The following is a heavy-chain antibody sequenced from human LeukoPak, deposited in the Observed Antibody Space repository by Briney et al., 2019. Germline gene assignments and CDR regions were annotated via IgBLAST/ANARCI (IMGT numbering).Heavy chain of an antibody. Sequence: PSETLSLTCAVYGGSFSGYYWSWIRQPPGKGLEWIGEINHSGSTNYNPSLKSRVTISVDTSKIQFSLKLSSVTAADTAVYYCARGGGYYYDSSGHSMGYWGQGTLVTVSS. CDR1: GGSFSGYY. J-gene: IGHJ4*02. D-gene: IGHD3-22*01. CDR3: ARGGGYYYDSSGHSMGY. V-gene: IGHV4-34*01. CDR2: INHSGST.